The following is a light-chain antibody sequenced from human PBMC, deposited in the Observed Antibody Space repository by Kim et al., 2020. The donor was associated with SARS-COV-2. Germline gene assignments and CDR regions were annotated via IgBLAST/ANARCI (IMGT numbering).Light chain of an antibody. Sequence: SPGERATPSCRASQSVNNNYLAWYQQTPAQAPRLLIYGASSRATGIPDRFSGSGSGTDFTLTISRLEPEDFAVYYCQHYSSSPLTFGGGTKVDIK. CDR3: QHYSSSPLT. V-gene: IGKV3-20*01. J-gene: IGKJ4*01. CDR2: GAS. CDR1: QSVNNNY.